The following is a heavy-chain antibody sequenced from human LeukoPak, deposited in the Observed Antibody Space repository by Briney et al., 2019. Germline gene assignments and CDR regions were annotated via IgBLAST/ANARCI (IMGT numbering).Heavy chain of an antibody. CDR3: ARDLGAVAGYANGFDY. Sequence: ASVKVSCKASGYTFSSYGISWVRQAPGQGLEWMGWISGFNGYTNYPQMLQSRVTMTTDTSTSTAYMELRSLRFDDTAVYYCARDLGAVAGYANGFDYWGQGTLVTVSS. J-gene: IGHJ4*02. CDR2: ISGFNGYT. CDR1: GYTFSSYG. V-gene: IGHV1-18*01. D-gene: IGHD6-19*01.